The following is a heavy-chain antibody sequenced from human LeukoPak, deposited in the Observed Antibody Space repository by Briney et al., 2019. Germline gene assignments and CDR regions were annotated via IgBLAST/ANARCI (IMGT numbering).Heavy chain of an antibody. D-gene: IGHD6-13*01. CDR3: ARERFSSSWFDY. CDR2: IYTSGST. Sequence: SQTLSLTCTVSGGSISSGSYYWSWIRQPAGKGLEWIGRIYTSGSTNYNPSLKSRVTISVDTSKNQFSLKLSSVTAADTAVYYCARERFSSSWFDYWGQGTPVTVSS. J-gene: IGHJ4*02. CDR1: GGSISSGSYY. V-gene: IGHV4-61*02.